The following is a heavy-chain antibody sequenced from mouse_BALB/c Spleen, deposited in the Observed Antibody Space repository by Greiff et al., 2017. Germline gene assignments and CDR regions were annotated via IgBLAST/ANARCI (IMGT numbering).Heavy chain of an antibody. V-gene: IGHV1S137*01. CDR2: ISTYYGDA. Sequence: QVQLQQSGAELVRPGVSVKISCKGSGYTFTDYAMHWVKQSHAKSLEWIGVISTYYGDASYNQKFKGKATMTVDKSSSTAYMELARLTSEDSAIYYCARPTMITTKGDYFDYWGQGTTLTVSS. D-gene: IGHD2-4*01. J-gene: IGHJ2*01. CDR3: ARPTMITTKGDYFDY. CDR1: GYTFTDYA.